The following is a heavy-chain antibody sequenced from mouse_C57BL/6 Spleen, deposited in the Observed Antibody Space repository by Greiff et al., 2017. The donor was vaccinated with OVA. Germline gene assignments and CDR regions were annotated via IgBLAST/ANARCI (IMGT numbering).Heavy chain of an antibody. CDR1: GFTFSSYG. CDR2: ISSGGSYT. D-gene: IGHD1-1*02. J-gene: IGHJ2*01. Sequence: EVKLVESGGDLVKPGGSLKLSCAASGFTFSSYGMSWVRQTPDKRLEWVATISSGGSYTYYPDSVKGRFTISRDNAKNTLYLQMSSLKSEDTAMYYCARGGGVDYWGQGTTLTVSS. CDR3: ARGGGVDY. V-gene: IGHV5-6*01.